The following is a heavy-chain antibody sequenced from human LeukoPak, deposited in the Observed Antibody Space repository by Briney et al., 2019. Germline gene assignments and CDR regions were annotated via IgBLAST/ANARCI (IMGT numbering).Heavy chain of an antibody. D-gene: IGHD3-22*01. CDR1: GFTFSSYA. Sequence: PGGSLRLSCAASGFTFSSYAMSWVRQAPGKGLEWVSAISGSGGSTYYADSVKGRFTISRGNSKNTLYLQMNSLRAEDTAVYYCANHYYDSSGYHHSYAFDIWGQGTMVTVSS. J-gene: IGHJ3*02. V-gene: IGHV3-23*01. CDR3: ANHYYDSSGYHHSYAFDI. CDR2: ISGSGGST.